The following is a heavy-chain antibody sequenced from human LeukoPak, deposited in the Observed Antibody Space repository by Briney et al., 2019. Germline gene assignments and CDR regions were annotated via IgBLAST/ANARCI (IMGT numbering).Heavy chain of an antibody. D-gene: IGHD5-18*01. CDR3: ARAVDTAMMGNFDP. CDR1: GYTFTSYG. J-gene: IGHJ5*02. V-gene: IGHV1-18*01. CDR2: ISAYNGNT. Sequence: ASVKVSCKASGYTFTSYGISWVRQAPGQGLEWMGWISAYNGNTNYAQKLQGRVTMTTETSTSTAYMELRSLRSDDTAVYYCARAVDTAMMGNFDPWGQGTLVTVSS.